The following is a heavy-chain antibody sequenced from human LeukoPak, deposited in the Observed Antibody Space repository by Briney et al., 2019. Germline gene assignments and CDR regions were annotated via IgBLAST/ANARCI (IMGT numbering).Heavy chain of an antibody. Sequence: SETLSLTCTVSGGSISRYYWSWIRQPPGKGLEWVGYIYYSGSTNYNPSLKSRVTISVDTSKNQFSLKLSSVTAADTAVYYCARHSYYGDYSPYYYYSSGMDVGGQGTTVTVS. J-gene: IGHJ6*02. CDR2: IYYSGST. V-gene: IGHV4-59*08. CDR3: ARHSYYGDYSPYYYYSSGMDV. D-gene: IGHD4-17*01. CDR1: GGSISRYY.